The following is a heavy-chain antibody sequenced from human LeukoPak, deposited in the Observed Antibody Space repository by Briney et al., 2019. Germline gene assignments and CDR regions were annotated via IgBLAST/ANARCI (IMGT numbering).Heavy chain of an antibody. V-gene: IGHV4-34*01. CDR1: GASLSGYH. D-gene: IGHD2-15*01. J-gene: IGHJ5*02. CDR2: INHSGST. Sequence: SETLSLTCVVYGASLSGYHWSWIRQPPGKGLEWIGEINHSGSTNYNPSLKSRVTISVDTSNNQFSLKLSSVTAADTAVYYCARDREVVVGGSGNWFDPWGQGTLVTVSS. CDR3: ARDREVVVGGSGNWFDP.